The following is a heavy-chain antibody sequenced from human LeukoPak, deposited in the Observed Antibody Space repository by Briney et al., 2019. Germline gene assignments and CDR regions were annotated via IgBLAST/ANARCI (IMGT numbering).Heavy chain of an antibody. CDR1: GGSIINYY. J-gene: IGHJ6*03. D-gene: IGHD3-22*01. CDR3: AGLKYYDSTGYSPGYYMDV. CDR2: IYVTGST. V-gene: IGHV4-4*07. Sequence: PSETLSPTCTVSGGSIINYYWSWIRQPAGTGLEWVGRIYVTGSTIYNPSLQSRLSMSVDTSKNQFSLRLTSVTAADTAVYYCAGLKYYDSTGYSPGYYMDVWGKGITVTVSS.